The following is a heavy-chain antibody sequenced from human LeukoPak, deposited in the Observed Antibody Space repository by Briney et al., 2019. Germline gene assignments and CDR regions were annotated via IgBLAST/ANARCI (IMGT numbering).Heavy chain of an antibody. V-gene: IGHV4-39*01. CDR1: GGSISSSSYY. CDR3: ARQGRNYSNYVADY. D-gene: IGHD4-11*01. Sequence: SETLSLTCTVSGGSISSSSYYWGWIRQPPGKGLEWIGSIYYSGSTYYNPSLKSRVTISVDTSKNQFSLKLSSVTAADTAVYYCARQGRNYSNYVADYWGQGTLVTVSS. J-gene: IGHJ4*02. CDR2: IYYSGST.